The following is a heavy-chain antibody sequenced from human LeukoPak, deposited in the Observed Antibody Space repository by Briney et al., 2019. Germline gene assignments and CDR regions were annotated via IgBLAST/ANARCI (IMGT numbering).Heavy chain of an antibody. CDR1: GFIFDDFI. CDR3: AKGGGDSPMNCYH. Sequence: GGSLRLSRAPSGFIFDDFIIHWVRQVPGKGLEWVSLINWDGGSTYYADSVKGRFTISRDNSKNSLYLQMDSLTTEDTAFYYCAKGGGDSPMNCYHWGQGTLVTVSS. D-gene: IGHD3-10*01. CDR2: INWDGGST. V-gene: IGHV3-43*01. J-gene: IGHJ5*02.